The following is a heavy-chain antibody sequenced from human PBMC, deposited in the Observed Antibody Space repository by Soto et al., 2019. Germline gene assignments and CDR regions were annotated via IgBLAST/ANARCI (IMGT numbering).Heavy chain of an antibody. CDR3: AIQGDYCSSTSCYLPYYYYYMDV. Sequence: PVGSLRLSCAASGFIFSDYGMHWVRQAPGKGLEWVAVIWYDGSNKYYADSVKGRFTISRDNSKNTLYLQMNSLRTEDTAVYYCAIQGDYCSSTSCYLPYYYYYMDVWGKGTTVNVSS. D-gene: IGHD2-2*01. CDR2: IWYDGSNK. CDR1: GFIFSDYG. J-gene: IGHJ6*03. V-gene: IGHV3-33*01.